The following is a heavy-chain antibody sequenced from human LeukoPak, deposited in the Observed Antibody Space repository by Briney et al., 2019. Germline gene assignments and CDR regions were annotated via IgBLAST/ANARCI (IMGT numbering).Heavy chain of an antibody. CDR1: GGSISSSSYC. Sequence: RASETLSLTCTVSGGSISSSSYCWGWIRQPPGKRLEWIGSIYYCGSTWSSLKSRVTISIDTSKNKFSLKLSSVTAADTAVYYCARAGYSYGYVDDWGKGTLVTVSS. CDR3: ARAGYSYGYVDD. J-gene: IGHJ4*02. D-gene: IGHD5-18*01. CDR2: IYYCGST. V-gene: IGHV4-39*07.